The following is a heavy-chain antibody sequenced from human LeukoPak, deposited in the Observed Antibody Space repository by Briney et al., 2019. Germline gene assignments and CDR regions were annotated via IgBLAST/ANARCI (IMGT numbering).Heavy chain of an antibody. Sequence: GESLKISCKGSGYSFTSYWISWVRQMPGKGLEWMGRIDPSDSYTNYSPSFQGHVTISADKSISTAYLQWSSLKASDTAIYYCARSYSSNWYWFDPWGQGTLVTVSS. CDR3: ARSYSSNWYWFDP. J-gene: IGHJ5*02. CDR2: IDPSDSYT. V-gene: IGHV5-10-1*01. CDR1: GYSFTSYW. D-gene: IGHD6-13*01.